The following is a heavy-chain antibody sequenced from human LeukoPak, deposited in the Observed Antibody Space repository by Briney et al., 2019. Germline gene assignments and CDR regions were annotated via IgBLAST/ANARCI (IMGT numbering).Heavy chain of an antibody. Sequence: GESLKISCKGSGYSFTSYWIGWVRQMPGKGLEWMGIIYPDDSDITYSPSFQGQVTISADKSISTAYLQWSSLKASDTAMYYCARYGSGSYEGFDYWGQGTLVTVSS. D-gene: IGHD3-10*01. CDR2: IYPDDSDI. J-gene: IGHJ4*02. CDR1: GYSFTSYW. CDR3: ARYGSGSYEGFDY. V-gene: IGHV5-51*01.